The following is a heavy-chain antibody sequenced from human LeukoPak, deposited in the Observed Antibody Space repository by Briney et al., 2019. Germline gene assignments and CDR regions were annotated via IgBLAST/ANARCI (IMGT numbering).Heavy chain of an antibody. V-gene: IGHV3-23*01. Sequence: GGSLRLSCAASGFTFSSYVMTWVRQAPGKGLEWVSSIVGSRDLTYYPDSVKGRFTIPRDNSKNTLYLQMNGLRVEDTAVYYCAKAGLNADIILNSWGQGTLVTVSS. J-gene: IGHJ4*02. D-gene: IGHD4-23*01. CDR1: GFTFSSYV. CDR2: IVGSRDLT. CDR3: AKAGLNADIILNS.